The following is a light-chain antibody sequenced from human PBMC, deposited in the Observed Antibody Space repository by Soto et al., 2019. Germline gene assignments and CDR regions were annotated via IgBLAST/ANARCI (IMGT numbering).Light chain of an antibody. CDR3: QQYGSSFGT. CDR1: QSVSSSY. CDR2: GAS. J-gene: IGKJ1*01. V-gene: IGKV3-20*01. Sequence: EIVLTQSPGTLSLSPGERATLSCRASQSVSSSYLAWYQQKPGQAPRLLIYGASSRATGIPDGFSGSGSGTDFTLTISRLEPEDFAVYYCQQYGSSFGTFGQGTKVDIK.